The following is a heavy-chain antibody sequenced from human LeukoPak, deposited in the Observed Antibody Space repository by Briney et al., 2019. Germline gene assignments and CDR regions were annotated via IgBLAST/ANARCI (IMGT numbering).Heavy chain of an antibody. CDR1: GGTFSSYA. Sequence: ASVKVSCKASGGTFSSYAISWVRQAPGQGLEWMGGIIPIFGTANYAQKFQGRVTITADESTSTAYMELSSLRSEDTAVYYCARVRHCSSTSCPKGVYYYYMDVWGKGTTVTVSS. CDR3: ARVRHCSSTSCPKGVYYYYMDV. J-gene: IGHJ6*03. V-gene: IGHV1-69*13. CDR2: IIPIFGTA. D-gene: IGHD2-2*01.